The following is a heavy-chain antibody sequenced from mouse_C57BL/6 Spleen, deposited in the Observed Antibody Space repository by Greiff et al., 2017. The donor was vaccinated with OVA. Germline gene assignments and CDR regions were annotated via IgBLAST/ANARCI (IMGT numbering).Heavy chain of an antibody. CDR1: GFTFSSYA. Sequence: EVQVVESGEGLVKPGGSLKLSCAASGFTFSSYAMSWVRQTPEKRLEWVAYISSGGDYIYYADTVKGRFTISRDNARNTLYLQMSSLKSEDTAMYYCTRDGNYSYYAMDYWGQGTSVTVSS. CDR3: TRDGNYSYYAMDY. V-gene: IGHV5-9-1*02. CDR2: ISSGGDYI. J-gene: IGHJ4*01. D-gene: IGHD2-1*01.